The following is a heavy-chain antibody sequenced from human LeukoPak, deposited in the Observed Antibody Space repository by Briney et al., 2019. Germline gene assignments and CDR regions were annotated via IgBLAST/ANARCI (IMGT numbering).Heavy chain of an antibody. CDR1: GFTFSSYS. D-gene: IGHD5-18*01. CDR3: ARGMVDTAMANYYYYMDV. V-gene: IGHV3-21*01. Sequence: GSLRLSCAASGFTFSSYSMNWVRQAPGKGLEWVSSISSSGSDVYYADSLNGRFTISRDNAKNSLYLQMNSLRVEDTAVYYCARGMVDTAMANYYYYMDVWGKATTVTISS. J-gene: IGHJ6*03. CDR2: ISSSGSDV.